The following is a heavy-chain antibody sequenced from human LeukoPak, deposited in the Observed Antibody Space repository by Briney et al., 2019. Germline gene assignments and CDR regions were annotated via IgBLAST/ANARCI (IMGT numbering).Heavy chain of an antibody. CDR2: VGSDGRNE. J-gene: IGHJ4*02. Sequence: GGSLRLSCAASGFIFSSYGMHWVRQAPGKGLEWVSYVGSDGRNERYAESVRGRFTISRDNSKNTLYLQMNSLRAEDTAVYYCAKDRRELLYNLDYWGQGTLVTVSS. D-gene: IGHD1-26*01. V-gene: IGHV3-30*02. CDR3: AKDRRELLYNLDY. CDR1: GFIFSSYG.